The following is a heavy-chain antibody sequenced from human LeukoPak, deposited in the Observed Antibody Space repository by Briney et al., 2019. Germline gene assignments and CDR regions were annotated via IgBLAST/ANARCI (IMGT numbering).Heavy chain of an antibody. CDR3: ARQGYDILTGYIDAFDI. CDR1: GGSISSYY. CDR2: ISYSGST. V-gene: IGHV4-59*08. D-gene: IGHD3-9*01. Sequence: PSHTLSLTRTVSGGSISSYYWSWIPQPPGKGLEWVGYISYSGSTNYNPSLKSRVTISIDTSKNQFSLKLRSVTAADTAIYYCARQGYDILTGYIDAFDIWGQGTMVTVSS. J-gene: IGHJ3*02.